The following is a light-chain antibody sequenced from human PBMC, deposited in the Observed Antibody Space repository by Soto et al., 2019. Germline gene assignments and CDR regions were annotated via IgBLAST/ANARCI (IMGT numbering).Light chain of an antibody. J-gene: IGLJ1*01. CDR2: EGT. CDR3: YSYAGENLYV. Sequence: QSVLTQPASLSASPGQSITIPCTGTISDVGSYNLVSWFQQHPGKVPKLLIYEGTKRPSGLSDRFSGSKSGTTASLTISGLQAEDEAHYYCYSYAGENLYVFGTGTKVTV. V-gene: IGLV2-23*01. CDR1: ISDVGSYNL.